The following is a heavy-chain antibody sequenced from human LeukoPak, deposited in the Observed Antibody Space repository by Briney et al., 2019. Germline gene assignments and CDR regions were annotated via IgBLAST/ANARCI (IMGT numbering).Heavy chain of an antibody. V-gene: IGHV4-4*02. D-gene: IGHD3-9*01. CDR1: GGSISSSNW. CDR3: ARRTADILTANFDY. Sequence: SGTLSLTCAVSGGSISSSNWWSWVRQPPGKGLEWIGEIYHSGSTNYNPSLKSRVTISVDKSKNQFSLKLSSVTAADTAVYYCARRTADILTANFDYWGQGTLVTVSS. CDR2: IYHSGST. J-gene: IGHJ4*02.